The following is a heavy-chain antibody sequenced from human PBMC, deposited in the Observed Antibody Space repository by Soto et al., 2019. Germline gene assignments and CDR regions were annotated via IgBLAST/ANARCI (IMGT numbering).Heavy chain of an antibody. V-gene: IGHV4-39*01. CDR3: ARHGIFGVVTPLTPFDP. CDR1: GGSISSSSYY. Sequence: PSETLSLTCTVSGGSISSSSYYWGWIRQPPGKGLEWIGSIYYSGSTYYNPSLKSRVTISVDTSKNQFSLKLSSVTAADTAVYYCARHGIFGVVTPLTPFDPWGQGTLVTVSS. D-gene: IGHD3-3*01. J-gene: IGHJ5*02. CDR2: IYYSGST.